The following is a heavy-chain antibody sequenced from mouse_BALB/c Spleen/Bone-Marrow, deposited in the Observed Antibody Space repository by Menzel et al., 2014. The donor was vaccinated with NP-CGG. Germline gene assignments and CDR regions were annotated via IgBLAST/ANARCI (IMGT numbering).Heavy chain of an antibody. CDR3: ARDYRYDGAMDY. Sequence: VQLQQSGAELMKPGASVKISCKATGYTFSSYWIEWVKQRPGHGLEWIGEILPGSGTTNYNENFKGKATFTADTSSNTAYMQLSSPTSEDSAVYYCARDYRYDGAMDYWGQGTSVTVSS. CDR1: GYTFSSYW. CDR2: ILPGSGTT. V-gene: IGHV1-9*01. D-gene: IGHD2-14*01. J-gene: IGHJ4*01.